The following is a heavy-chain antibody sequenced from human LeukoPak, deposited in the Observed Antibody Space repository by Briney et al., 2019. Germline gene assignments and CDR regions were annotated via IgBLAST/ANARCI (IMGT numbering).Heavy chain of an antibody. CDR3: VKPTEYCGGSGCQTFYMDV. Sequence: GGSLRLSCAASGLTFRPVALSWVRQAPGQGLEWVSSIKAYETTTQYADSVKGRFTISRDNSRNTLYLELNRLRDEDTALYYCVKPTEYCGGSGCQTFYMDVWGKGTTVTVSS. J-gene: IGHJ6*03. CDR1: GLTFRPVA. CDR2: IKAYETTT. D-gene: IGHD2-21*01. V-gene: IGHV3-23*01.